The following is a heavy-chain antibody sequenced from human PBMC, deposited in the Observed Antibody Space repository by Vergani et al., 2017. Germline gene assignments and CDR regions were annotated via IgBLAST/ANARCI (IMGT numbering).Heavy chain of an antibody. CDR2: ISSSSSYI. V-gene: IGHV3-21*01. D-gene: IGHD3-10*01. J-gene: IGHJ3*02. CDR1: GFTFSSYS. Sequence: EVQLVESGGGLVKRGGSLRLSCAASGFTFSSYSMNWVRQAPGKGLEWVSSISSSSSYIYYADSVKGRFTISRDNAKNSLYLQMNSLRAEDTAVYYCARGIRYYYGSGSYGSAFDIWGQGTMVTVSS. CDR3: ARGIRYYYGSGSYGSAFDI.